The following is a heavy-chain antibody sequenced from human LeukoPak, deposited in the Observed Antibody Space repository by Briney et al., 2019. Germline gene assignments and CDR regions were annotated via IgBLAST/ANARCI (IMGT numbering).Heavy chain of an antibody. D-gene: IGHD6-19*01. CDR2: ISSSSSTI. CDR1: GFTFSSYS. V-gene: IGHV3-48*04. J-gene: IGHJ4*02. Sequence: GGSLRLSCAASGFTFSSYSMNWVRQAPGKGLEWVSYISSSSSTIYYADSVKGRFTISRDNAKNSLYLQMNSLRAEDTAVYYCAREPIAVAGVLTLPPFDYWGQGTLVTVSS. CDR3: AREPIAVAGVLTLPPFDY.